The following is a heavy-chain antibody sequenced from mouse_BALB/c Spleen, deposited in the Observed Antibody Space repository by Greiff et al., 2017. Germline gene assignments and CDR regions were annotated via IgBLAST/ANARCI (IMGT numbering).Heavy chain of an antibody. CDR2: ILPGSGST. CDR3: ARYDYDEGDAMDY. CDR1: GYTFSSYW. D-gene: IGHD2-4*01. V-gene: IGHV1-9*01. J-gene: IGHJ4*01. Sequence: VQGVESGAELMKPGASVKISCKATGYTFSSYWIEWVKQRPGHGLEWIGEILPGSGSTNYNEKFKGKATFTADTSSNTAYMQLSSLTSEDSAVYYCARYDYDEGDAMDYWGQGTSVTVSS.